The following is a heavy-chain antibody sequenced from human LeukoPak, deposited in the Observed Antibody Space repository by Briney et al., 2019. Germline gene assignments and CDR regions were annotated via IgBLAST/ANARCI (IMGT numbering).Heavy chain of an antibody. CDR1: GFTFSDYY. J-gene: IGHJ4*02. D-gene: IGHD3-9*01. CDR2: ISSSGSTI. CDR3: ARDYDIFTSFAY. V-gene: IGHV3-11*04. Sequence: PGGSLRLSCAASGFTFSDYYMSWIRQAPGKGLEWVSYISSSGSTIYYADSVKGRFTISRDNAKNSLYLQMNSLRAEDTAVYYYARDYDIFTSFAYWGQGILVTVSS.